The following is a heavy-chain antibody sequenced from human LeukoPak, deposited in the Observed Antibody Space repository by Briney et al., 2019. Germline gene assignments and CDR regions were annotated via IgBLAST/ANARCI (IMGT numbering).Heavy chain of an antibody. V-gene: IGHV4-39*07. J-gene: IGHJ5*02. Sequence: SETLSLTCTVSGVSISSSSYYWGWIRQPPGKGLEWIGSIYYSGSTYYNPSLKSRVTISVDTSKNQFSLKLSSVTAADTAVYYCARVDYAWFDPRGQGTLVTVSS. D-gene: IGHD4/OR15-4a*01. CDR3: ARVDYAWFDP. CDR1: GVSISSSSYY. CDR2: IYYSGST.